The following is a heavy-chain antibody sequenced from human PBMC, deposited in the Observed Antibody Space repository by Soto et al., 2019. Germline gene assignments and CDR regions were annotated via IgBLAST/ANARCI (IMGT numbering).Heavy chain of an antibody. J-gene: IGHJ4*02. Sequence: GSLRLSCAASVFTVSSYSMNWVRQAPGKGLEWVSSISSSSSYIYYADSVKGRFTISRDNAKNSLYLQMNSLRAEDTAVYYCARPPSDYYDYSWGQGTLVTVSS. V-gene: IGHV3-21*01. CDR3: ARPPSDYYDYS. CDR1: VFTVSSYS. D-gene: IGHD3-22*01. CDR2: ISSSSSYI.